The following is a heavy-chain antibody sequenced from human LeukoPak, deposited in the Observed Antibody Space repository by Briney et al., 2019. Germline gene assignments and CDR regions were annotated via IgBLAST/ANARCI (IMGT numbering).Heavy chain of an antibody. J-gene: IGHJ4*02. V-gene: IGHV3-49*04. CDR1: GFTFGDYA. CDR3: TRDLGYYYDSSGYHLGY. D-gene: IGHD3-22*01. Sequence: GGSLRLSCTASGFTFGDYAMSWVRQAPGKGLEWVGFIRSKAHGCTIEYAASVKGRFNISRDDSKSIAYLQMSSLKSEDTAVYYCTRDLGYYYDSSGYHLGYWGQGTLVTVSS. CDR2: IRSKAHGCTI.